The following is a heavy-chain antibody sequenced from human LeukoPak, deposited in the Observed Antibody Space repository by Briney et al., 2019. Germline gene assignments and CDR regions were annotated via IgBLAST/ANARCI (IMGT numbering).Heavy chain of an antibody. CDR2: IYYSGST. CDR3: ARAIAAAGIDY. J-gene: IGHJ4*02. V-gene: IGHV4-59*08. CDR1: GGSISSYY. D-gene: IGHD6-13*01. Sequence: SGTLSLTCPVSGGSISSYYWSWIRPPPGKGLEWSGYIYYSGSTNYNPSLKSRVTISVDTSNDQFSLKLSSVTAADSAVYYCARAIAAAGIDYWGQGTLVTVSS.